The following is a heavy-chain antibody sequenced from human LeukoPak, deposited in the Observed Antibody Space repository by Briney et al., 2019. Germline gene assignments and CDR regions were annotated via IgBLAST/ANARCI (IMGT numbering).Heavy chain of an antibody. J-gene: IGHJ4*02. D-gene: IGHD3-10*01. CDR1: GGTFSSYT. CDR2: IIPILGIA. V-gene: IGHV1-69*02. CDR3: ARSVVVRGAPIDY. Sequence: ASVKVSCKASGGTFSSYTISWLRQAPGQGLEWMGRIIPILGIANYAQKFQGRVTITADKSTSTAYMELSSLRSEDTAVYYCARSVVVRGAPIDYWGQGTLVTVSS.